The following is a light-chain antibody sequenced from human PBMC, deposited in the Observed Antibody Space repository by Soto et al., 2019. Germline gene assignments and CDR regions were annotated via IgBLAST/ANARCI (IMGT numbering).Light chain of an antibody. CDR1: NSDVGGYDF. CDR2: DVT. V-gene: IGLV2-11*01. CDR3: CSYAGNYIYV. J-gene: IGLJ1*01. Sequence: QSALTQPLSVSGSPGQSVTISCTGTNSDVGGYDFVSWYQQHPGKAPELLIYDVTNRPSGVPHRFSGSKSGNTASLTISGLQPDDEADYYCCSYAGNYIYVFGTGTKVTVL.